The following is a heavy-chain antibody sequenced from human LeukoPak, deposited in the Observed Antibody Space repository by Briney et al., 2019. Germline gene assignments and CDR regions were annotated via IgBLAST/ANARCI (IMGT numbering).Heavy chain of an antibody. CDR1: GGSFSGYY. D-gene: IGHD5-12*01. J-gene: IGHJ6*04. CDR2: INHSGST. CDR3: ARFRRIVATIGYYYYYGMDV. Sequence: SETLSLTCAVYGGSFSGYYWSWLRQPPGKGLEWIGEINHSGSTNYNPSLKSRVTISVDTSKNQFSLKLSSVTAADTAVYYCARFRRIVATIGYYYYYGMDVWGKGTTVTVPS. V-gene: IGHV4-34*01.